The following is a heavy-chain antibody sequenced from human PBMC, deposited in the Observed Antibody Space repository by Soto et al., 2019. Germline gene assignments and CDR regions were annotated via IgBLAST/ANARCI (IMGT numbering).Heavy chain of an antibody. CDR3: ARVRYDYGDSSTFDY. CDR1: GFTFSSYW. Sequence: PGGSLRLSCAASGFTFSSYWMSWVRQAPGKGLEWVANIKQDGSEKYYVDSVKGRFTISRDNAKNSLYLQMNSLRAEDTAVYYCARVRYDYGDSSTFDYWGQGTLVTVSS. CDR2: IKQDGSEK. V-gene: IGHV3-7*01. J-gene: IGHJ4*02. D-gene: IGHD4-17*01.